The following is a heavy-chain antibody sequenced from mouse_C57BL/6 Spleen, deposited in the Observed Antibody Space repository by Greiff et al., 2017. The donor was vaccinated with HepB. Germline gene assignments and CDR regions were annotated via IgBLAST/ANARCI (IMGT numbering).Heavy chain of an antibody. D-gene: IGHD2-5*01. J-gene: IGHJ2*01. CDR3: ARHPTIVTTWYFDY. CDR2: ISSGGSYT. V-gene: IGHV5-6*01. CDR1: GFTFSSYG. Sequence: EVKLMESGGDLVKPGGSLKLSCAASGFTFSSYGMSWVRQTPDKRLEWVATISSGGSYTYYPDSVKGRFTISRDNAKNTLYLQMSSLKSEDTAMYYCARHPTIVTTWYFDYWGQGTTLTVSS.